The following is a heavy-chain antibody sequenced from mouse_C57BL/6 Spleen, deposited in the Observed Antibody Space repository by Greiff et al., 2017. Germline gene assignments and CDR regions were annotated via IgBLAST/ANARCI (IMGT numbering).Heavy chain of an antibody. D-gene: IGHD2-4*01. V-gene: IGHV1-53*01. Sequence: VKLQQPGTELVKPGASVKLSCKASGYTFTSYWMHWVKQRPGQGLEWIGNINPSNGGTNYNEKFKSKATLTVDKSSSTAYMQLSSLTSEDSAVYYCATIYYDYDDAMDYWGQGTSVTVSS. CDR2: INPSNGGT. J-gene: IGHJ4*01. CDR1: GYTFTSYW. CDR3: ATIYYDYDDAMDY.